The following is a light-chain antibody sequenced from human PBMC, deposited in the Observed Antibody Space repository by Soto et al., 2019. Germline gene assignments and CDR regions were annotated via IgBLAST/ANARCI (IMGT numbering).Light chain of an antibody. V-gene: IGLV8-61*01. J-gene: IGLJ3*02. Sequence: QTVVTQEPSFSVSPGGTVTLTCGLSSGSVSTGYYPSWYQQIPGQAPRTLIYSTNIRSSGVTDRFSGSIVGNKAALTITGAQADDESDYYCVLYMGSGIWVFGGGTQLTVL. CDR3: VLYMGSGIWV. CDR2: STN. CDR1: SGSVSTGYY.